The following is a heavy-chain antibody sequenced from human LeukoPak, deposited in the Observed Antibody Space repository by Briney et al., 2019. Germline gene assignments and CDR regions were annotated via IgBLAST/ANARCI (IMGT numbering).Heavy chain of an antibody. Sequence: ASVKVSCKASGYTFTNYGISWVQQAPGQGLEWMGCISAYDGSTNYAQKLQGRVTMTTDTSTSTAYMELRSLRSDDAAVYFCARDYSRVAAPYYFDSWGQGTLVTVSS. J-gene: IGHJ4*02. D-gene: IGHD6-6*01. CDR2: ISAYDGST. CDR1: GYTFTNYG. CDR3: ARDYSRVAAPYYFDS. V-gene: IGHV1-18*01.